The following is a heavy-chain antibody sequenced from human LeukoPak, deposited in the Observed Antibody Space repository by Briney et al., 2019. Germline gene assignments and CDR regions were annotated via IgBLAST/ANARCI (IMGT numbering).Heavy chain of an antibody. CDR2: IIPIFGTA. V-gene: IGHV1-69*06. CDR1: GGTFSSYA. CDR3: ARGVAVAGPWFDP. J-gene: IGHJ5*02. D-gene: IGHD6-19*01. Sequence: SVKVPCKASGGTFSSYAISWVRQAPGQGLEWMGRIIPIFGTANYAQKFQGRVTITADKSTSTAYMELSSLRSEDTAVYYCARGVAVAGPWFDPWGQGTLVTVSS.